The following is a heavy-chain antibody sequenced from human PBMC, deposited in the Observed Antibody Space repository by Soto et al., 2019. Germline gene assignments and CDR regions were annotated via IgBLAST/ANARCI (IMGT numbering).Heavy chain of an antibody. CDR2: IKSKTDGGTT. CDR3: TTGAHSSGWYVGNWFDP. V-gene: IGHV3-15*01. CDR1: GFTFSNAW. D-gene: IGHD6-19*01. J-gene: IGHJ5*02. Sequence: GGSLRLSCAASGFTFSNAWMSWVRQAPGKGLEWVGRIKSKTDGGTTDYAAPVKGRFTISRDDSKNTLYLQMNSLKTEDTAVYYCTTGAHSSGWYVGNWFDPWGQGTLVTVSS.